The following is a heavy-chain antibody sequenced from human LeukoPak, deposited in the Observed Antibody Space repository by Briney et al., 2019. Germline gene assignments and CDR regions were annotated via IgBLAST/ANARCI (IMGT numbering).Heavy chain of an antibody. Sequence: GASVTVSCTASGYTFTSYGISWVRQAPGQGLEWMGWISAYNGNTNYAQKLQGRVTMTTDTSTSTAYMELRSLRSDDTAVYYCARAGIVVVPEAVRNWFDPWGQGTLVTVSS. CDR2: ISAYNGNT. CDR3: ARAGIVVVPEAVRNWFDP. J-gene: IGHJ5*02. D-gene: IGHD2-2*01. V-gene: IGHV1-18*01. CDR1: GYTFTSYG.